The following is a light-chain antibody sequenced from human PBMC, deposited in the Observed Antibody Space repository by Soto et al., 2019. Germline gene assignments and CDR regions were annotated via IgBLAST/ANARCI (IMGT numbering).Light chain of an antibody. CDR3: SSYAGSNLFV. CDR2: GVS. Sequence: QSALTQPPSASGSPGQSVTISCTGTSSDVGGYNYVSWYQQHPGKAPKLMIYGVSKRPSGVPDRFSGSKSGNTASLTVSGLQAEDEDDYYCSSYAGSNLFVFGSGTKVTVL. V-gene: IGLV2-8*01. J-gene: IGLJ1*01. CDR1: SSDVGGYNY.